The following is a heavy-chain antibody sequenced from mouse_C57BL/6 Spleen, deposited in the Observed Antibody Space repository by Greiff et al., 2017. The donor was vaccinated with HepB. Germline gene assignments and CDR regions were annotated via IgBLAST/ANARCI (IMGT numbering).Heavy chain of an antibody. CDR3: AKKRYGYDGDAMDY. D-gene: IGHD2-2*01. CDR1: GFSLTSYG. V-gene: IGHV2-5*01. Sequence: VQLQQSGPGLVQPSQSLSITCTVSGFSLTSYGVHWVRQSPGKGLEWLGVIWRGGSTDYNAAFMSRLSITKDNTKSQVFFKMNSLQADDTAIYYGAKKRYGYDGDAMDYWGQGTSVTVSS. J-gene: IGHJ4*01. CDR2: IWRGGST.